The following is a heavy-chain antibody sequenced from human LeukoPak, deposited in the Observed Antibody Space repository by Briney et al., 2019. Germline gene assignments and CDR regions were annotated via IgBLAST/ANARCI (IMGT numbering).Heavy chain of an antibody. CDR2: IYYSGST. CDR3: ARGGYSSGWYRFDY. CDR1: GGPISSYY. J-gene: IGHJ4*02. Sequence: PSETLSLTCTVSGGPISSYYWSWIRQPPGKGLEWIGYIYYSGSTNYNPSLKSRVTISVDTSKNQFSLKLSSVTAADTAVYYCARGGYSSGWYRFDYWGQGTLVTVSS. V-gene: IGHV4-59*01. D-gene: IGHD6-19*01.